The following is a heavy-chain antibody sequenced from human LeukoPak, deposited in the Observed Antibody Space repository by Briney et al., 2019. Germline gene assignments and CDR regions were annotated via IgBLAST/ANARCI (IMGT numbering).Heavy chain of an antibody. CDR2: ISGRGVST. J-gene: IGHJ4*02. Sequence: GGSLRLSCAASGFTFSTYAMSWVRQAPGKGLEWVSAISGRGVSTTYADSVRGRFTISRDNSKNTLYLQMNSLRAEDTAVYYCAKAASGNWNDVSDYWGQGTLVTVSS. V-gene: IGHV3-23*01. D-gene: IGHD1-20*01. CDR3: AKAASGNWNDVSDY. CDR1: GFTFSTYA.